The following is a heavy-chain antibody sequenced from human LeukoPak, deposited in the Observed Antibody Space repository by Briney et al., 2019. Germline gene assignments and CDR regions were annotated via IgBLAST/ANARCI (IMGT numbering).Heavy chain of an antibody. CDR3: ASGPHKWNGDAFDI. J-gene: IGHJ3*02. CDR2: IIPILGIA. Sequence: GASVKVSCKASGGTFSSYAISWVRQAPGQGVERMGRIIPILGIANYAQKFQGRVTITADKSTSTAYMELSSLRSEDTAVYYCASGPHKWNGDAFDIWGQGTMVTVSS. V-gene: IGHV1-69*04. CDR1: GGTFSSYA. D-gene: IGHD1-1*01.